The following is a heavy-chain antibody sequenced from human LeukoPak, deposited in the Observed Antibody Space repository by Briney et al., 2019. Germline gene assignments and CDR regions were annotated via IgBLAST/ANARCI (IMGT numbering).Heavy chain of an antibody. D-gene: IGHD3-22*01. CDR1: GGSISSGGYS. CDR3: ARDLIAVVGAEYFQH. V-gene: IGHV4-30-2*01. J-gene: IGHJ1*01. Sequence: SETLSLTCAVSGGSISSGGYSWSWIRQPPGKGLEWIGYIYHSGSTYYNPSLKSRVTISVDKSKNQFSLKLSSVTAADTAVYFCARDLIAVVGAEYFQHWGQGTLVTVSS. CDR2: IYHSGST.